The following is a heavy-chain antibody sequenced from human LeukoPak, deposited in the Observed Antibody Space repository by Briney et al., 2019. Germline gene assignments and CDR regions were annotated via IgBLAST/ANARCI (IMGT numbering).Heavy chain of an antibody. J-gene: IGHJ4*02. D-gene: IGHD5-24*01. CDR2: ISYDGSNK. V-gene: IGHV3-30*04. CDR1: GFTFSRCP. Sequence: GGSFRLTSADSGFTFSRCPMPWARQAPGTAPERVPVISYDGSNKYYAHSVQGRFTISRDNSKNTLYLQMNSLRAEDTAVYYCATQLDGYNYYFDYWGQGTLVTVSS. CDR3: ATQLDGYNYYFDY.